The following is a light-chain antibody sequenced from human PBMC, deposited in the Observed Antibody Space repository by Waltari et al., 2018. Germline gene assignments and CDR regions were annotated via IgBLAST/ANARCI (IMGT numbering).Light chain of an antibody. CDR1: SPSTGTGYD. V-gene: IGLV1-40*01. J-gene: IGLJ2*01. CDR3: QSYDSSLSGSV. Sequence: QSVLTQPPSVSGAPGQRVTIPCTGSSPSTGTGYDVNWYQQLPGTAPKLLIYGNNNRPSGVPDRFSGSKSGTSASLAITGLQAEDEADYYCQSYDSSLSGSVFGGGTILTVL. CDR2: GNN.